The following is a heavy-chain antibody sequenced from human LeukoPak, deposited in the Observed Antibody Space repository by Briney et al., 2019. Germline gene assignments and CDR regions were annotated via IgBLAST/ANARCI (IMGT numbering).Heavy chain of an antibody. V-gene: IGHV4-59*08. CDR3: ARHVKGATPLFYFDY. Sequence: SQTLSLTCTVSGGSISSYYWSWIRQPPGKGLEWIGYIYYSGSTNYNPSLKSRVTISVDTSKNQFSLKLSSVTAADTAVYYCARHVKGATPLFYFDYWGQGTLVTVSS. CDR1: GGSISSYY. CDR2: IYYSGST. J-gene: IGHJ4*02. D-gene: IGHD1-26*01.